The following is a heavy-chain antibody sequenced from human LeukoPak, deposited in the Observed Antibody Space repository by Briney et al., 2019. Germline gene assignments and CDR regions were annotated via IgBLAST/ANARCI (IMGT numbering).Heavy chain of an antibody. CDR3: ALWNDAFDI. Sequence: GGSLRLSCAASGFTFSDYHMNWIRQAPGKGLEWVSHISSIGSTIYYADSVKGRFTISRDNAKNSLYMQMRSLRAEDTAVYYCALWNDAFDIWGQGTMVTVSS. CDR1: GFTFSDYH. V-gene: IGHV3-11*04. J-gene: IGHJ3*02. CDR2: ISSIGSTI. D-gene: IGHD2-21*01.